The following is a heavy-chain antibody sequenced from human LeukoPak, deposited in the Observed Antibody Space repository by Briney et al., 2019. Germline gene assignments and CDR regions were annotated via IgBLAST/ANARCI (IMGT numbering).Heavy chain of an antibody. V-gene: IGHV4-4*07. Sequence: SETLSLTCTVFGGSISSYYWSWIRQPAGKGLEWIGRIYTSGSTNYNPSLKSRVTMSVDTSKNQFSLKLSSVTAADTAVYYCARGPTDRKGGTYYYDSSGSTYYFDYWGQGTLVTVSS. J-gene: IGHJ4*02. CDR1: GGSISSYY. D-gene: IGHD3-22*01. CDR2: IYTSGST. CDR3: ARGPTDRKGGTYYYDSSGSTYYFDY.